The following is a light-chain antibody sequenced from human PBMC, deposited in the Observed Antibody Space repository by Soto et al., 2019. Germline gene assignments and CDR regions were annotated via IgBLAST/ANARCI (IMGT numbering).Light chain of an antibody. CDR1: QSVSSY. V-gene: IGKV3-11*01. J-gene: IGKJ4*01. Sequence: EIVLTQSPATLSLSPGERATLSCRASQSVSSYLAWYQQKPGQAPRLLIYDASNRATGIPARFSGSGSETDFTHTISSLEPEDFAVYYCQQRSNWPFLTFGGGTKVEIK. CDR3: QQRSNWPFLT. CDR2: DAS.